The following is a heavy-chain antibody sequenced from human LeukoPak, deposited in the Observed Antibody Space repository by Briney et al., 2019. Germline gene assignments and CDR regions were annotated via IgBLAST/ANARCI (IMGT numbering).Heavy chain of an antibody. CDR3: TRIGYSSSSLDY. CDR2: IRYDGSNK. CDR1: GFTFSSYG. V-gene: IGHV3-30*02. J-gene: IGHJ4*02. D-gene: IGHD6-6*01. Sequence: QPGGSLRLSCAASGFTFSSYGMHWVRQAPGKGLEWVAFIRYDGSNKYYADSVKGRFTISRDNSKNSLYLQMNSLRAEDTAAYFCTRIGYSSSSLDYWGQGALVTVSS.